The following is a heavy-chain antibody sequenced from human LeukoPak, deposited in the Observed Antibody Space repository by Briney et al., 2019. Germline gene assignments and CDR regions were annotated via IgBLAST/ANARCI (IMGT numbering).Heavy chain of an antibody. CDR2: IKPSGGTT. Sequence: ASVKVSCKVSGYTLTELSMHWVRQAPGQGLEWMGVIKPSGGTTIYAQKFQGRVTMTRDTSTSTAYMELRSLRSDDTAVYYCASASPFTMVRGVIIGGWFDPWGQGTLVTVSS. CDR3: ASASPFTMVRGVIIGGWFDP. J-gene: IGHJ5*02. V-gene: IGHV1-46*01. D-gene: IGHD3-10*01. CDR1: GYTLTELS.